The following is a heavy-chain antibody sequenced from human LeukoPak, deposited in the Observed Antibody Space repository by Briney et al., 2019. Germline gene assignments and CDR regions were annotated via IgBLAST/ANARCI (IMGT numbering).Heavy chain of an antibody. J-gene: IGHJ4*02. CDR3: ARGDGPGSYLIDD. CDR1: GFILNNYA. D-gene: IGHD3-10*01. CDR2: MSHDGSNI. V-gene: IGHV3-30*04. Sequence: GQSLSLSCAASGFILNNYAIHWVRRAPGQGLKWLTLMSHDGSNIRYLDSVKGRFTNSRDNSKNTVYLEMNSLRDEDRAMYYCARGDGPGSYLIDDWGQGTLVTVSS.